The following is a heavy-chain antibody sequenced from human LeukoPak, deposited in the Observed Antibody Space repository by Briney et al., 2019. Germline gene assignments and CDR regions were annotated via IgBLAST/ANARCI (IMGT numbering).Heavy chain of an antibody. CDR1: GFTFSNYG. CDR3: ARRAGAYSHPYDY. J-gene: IGHJ4*02. CDR2: IYSDNT. Sequence: GGSLRLSCAASGFTFSNYGIHWVRQAPGKGLEWVSFIYSDNTHYSDSVKGRFTISRDNSKNTLHLQMNSLRAEDTAVYYCARRAGAYSHPYDYWGQGTLVTVSS. V-gene: IGHV3-NL1*01. D-gene: IGHD4/OR15-4a*01.